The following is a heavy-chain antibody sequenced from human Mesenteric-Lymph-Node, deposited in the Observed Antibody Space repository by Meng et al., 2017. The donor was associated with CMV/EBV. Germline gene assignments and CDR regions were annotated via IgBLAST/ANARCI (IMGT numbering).Heavy chain of an antibody. Sequence: GGSLRLSCAASGFTFSSYSMNWVRQAPGKGLEWVSAINGNGGSTYYADSVKGRFTISRDNAKNSLYLQMNSLRAEDTAVYYCARASRNYAFDIWGQGTMVTVSS. V-gene: IGHV3-21*01. CDR3: ARASRNYAFDI. J-gene: IGHJ3*02. CDR1: GFTFSSYS. D-gene: IGHD1-14*01. CDR2: INGNGGST.